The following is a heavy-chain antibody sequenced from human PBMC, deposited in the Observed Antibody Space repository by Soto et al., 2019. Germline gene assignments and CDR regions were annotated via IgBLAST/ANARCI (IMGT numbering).Heavy chain of an antibody. J-gene: IGHJ4*02. CDR1: GASISDYY. CDR2: IYTSGNT. V-gene: IGHV4-59*13. Sequence: LSVTCNVSGASISDYYWIWIRQPPGKGLEWIGYIYTSGNTNYNPSLKRRVTISVDTSKNQFSLKLRSVTAADTAVYYCASHVGSGYSDYWGQGTLVTVSS. CDR3: ASHVGSGYSDY. D-gene: IGHD1-26*01.